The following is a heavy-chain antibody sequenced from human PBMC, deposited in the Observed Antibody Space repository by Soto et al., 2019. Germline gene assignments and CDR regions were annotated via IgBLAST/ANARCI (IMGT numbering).Heavy chain of an antibody. D-gene: IGHD1-26*01. CDR1: GFTFSSYA. V-gene: IGHV3-23*01. CDR2: ISGSGGST. CDR3: TKSLISGAWGFLDY. J-gene: IGHJ4*02. Sequence: EVHLLESGGGLVQPGGSLRLSCAASGFTFSSYAMSWVRQAPGKGLEWVSDISGSGGSTHYADSVNGRFTISRDNSKNTLYLQMNSLIADDTAINYCTKSLISGAWGFLDYWGQGNLVTVSS.